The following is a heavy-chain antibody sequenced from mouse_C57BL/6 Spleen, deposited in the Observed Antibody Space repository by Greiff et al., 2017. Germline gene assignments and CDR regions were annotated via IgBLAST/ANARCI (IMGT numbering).Heavy chain of an antibody. CDR1: GYTFTSYW. D-gene: IGHD3-2*02. Sequence: VQLQQPGAELVKPGASVKMSCKASGYTFTSYWITWVKQRPGQGLEWIGDIYPGSGSTNYNEKFKSKATLTVDTSSSTAYMQLSSLTSEDSAVYYCARSGQLRLRFDYWGQGTTLTVSS. CDR2: IYPGSGST. CDR3: ARSGQLRLRFDY. V-gene: IGHV1-55*01. J-gene: IGHJ2*01.